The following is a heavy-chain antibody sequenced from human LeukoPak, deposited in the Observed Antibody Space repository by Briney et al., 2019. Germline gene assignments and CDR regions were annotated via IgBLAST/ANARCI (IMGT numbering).Heavy chain of an antibody. D-gene: IGHD3-10*01. Sequence: SETLSLTCTVSGGSISSSGYYWGWIRQPPGKGLEWIGSIYYSGSTYYNPSLKSRVTISVDTSKNQFSLKLSSVTAADTAVYYCAGVRGIISRNWFDPWGHGTLVTVSS. J-gene: IGHJ5*02. CDR1: GGSISSSGYY. V-gene: IGHV4-39*01. CDR2: IYYSGST. CDR3: AGVRGIISRNWFDP.